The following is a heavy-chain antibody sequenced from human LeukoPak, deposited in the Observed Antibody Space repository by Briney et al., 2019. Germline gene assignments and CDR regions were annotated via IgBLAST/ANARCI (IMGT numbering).Heavy chain of an antibody. Sequence: SETLSLTCTVSGGSISSSSYYWGWIRQPPGKGLEWIGYIYYSGSTNYNPSLKSRVTISVDTSKNQFSLKLSSVTAADTAVYYCARLGNTACDYWGQGTLVTVSS. D-gene: IGHD5-18*01. CDR2: IYYSGST. CDR3: ARLGNTACDY. CDR1: GGSISSSSYY. V-gene: IGHV4-61*05. J-gene: IGHJ4*02.